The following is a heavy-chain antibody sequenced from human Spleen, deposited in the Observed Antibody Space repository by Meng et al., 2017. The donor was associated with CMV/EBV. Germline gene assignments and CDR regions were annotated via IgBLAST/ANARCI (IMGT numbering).Heavy chain of an antibody. CDR3: ARAESEGWYFDV. J-gene: IGHJ2*01. Sequence: CAASGFTFSRYARSWVRQAPGKGLGWVSAISGSGGSTYYADSVKGRFTISRDNSKNTLFLQMNSLRAEDTAVYYCARAESEGWYFDVWGRGTLVTVSS. V-gene: IGHV3-23*01. CDR2: ISGSGGST. CDR1: GFTFSRYA.